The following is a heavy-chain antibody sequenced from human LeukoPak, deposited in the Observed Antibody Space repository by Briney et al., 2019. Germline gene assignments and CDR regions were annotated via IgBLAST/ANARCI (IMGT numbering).Heavy chain of an antibody. V-gene: IGHV1-46*01. CDR3: ARGRHYYDSSDYYYEGDAFDI. J-gene: IGHJ3*02. CDR1: GDTFTSYY. D-gene: IGHD3-22*01. Sequence: ASVKVSCKASGDTFTSYYMHWVRQAPGQGLECMGIINPSGTSTSYAQRFQGRVTMTRDMSTSTVYMELSSLRSEDTAVYYCARGRHYYDSSDYYYEGDAFDIWGQGTMVTVSS. CDR2: INPSGTST.